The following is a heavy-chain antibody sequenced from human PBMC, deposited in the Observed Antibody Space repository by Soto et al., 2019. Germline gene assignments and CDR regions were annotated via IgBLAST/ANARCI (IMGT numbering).Heavy chain of an antibody. D-gene: IGHD4-17*01. CDR3: ARSLYFTVTITLDAFDI. J-gene: IGHJ3*02. CDR2: ISAYNGNT. CDR1: GYTFTSYG. Sequence: ASVKVSCKASGYTFTSYGISWVRQAPGQGLEWMGWISAYNGNTNYAQKLQGRVTMTTDTSTSTAYMELRSLRSDDTAVYYCARSLYFTVTITLDAFDIWGQGTMVTVSS. V-gene: IGHV1-18*01.